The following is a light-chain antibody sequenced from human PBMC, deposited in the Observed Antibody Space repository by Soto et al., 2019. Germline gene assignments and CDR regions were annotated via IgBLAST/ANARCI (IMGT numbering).Light chain of an antibody. CDR1: QSVFYSSDNKNY. J-gene: IGKJ4*01. CDR2: WAS. V-gene: IGKV4-1*01. Sequence: IVMTQSPDSLAVSLGERATINCNSSQSVFYSSDNKNYLAWYQHKPGQPPKLLIYWASTRESGVPDRISGSGSGTDFTLTISSLQAEDVAVYYCQQYYNTPLNFGGGTKVDIK. CDR3: QQYYNTPLN.